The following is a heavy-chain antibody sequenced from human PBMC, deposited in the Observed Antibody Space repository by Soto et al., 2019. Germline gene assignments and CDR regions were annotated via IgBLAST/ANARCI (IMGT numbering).Heavy chain of an antibody. D-gene: IGHD2-15*01. CDR1: GGSISSCCYY. J-gene: IGHJ5*02. CDR2: IYYSGST. CDR3: ARVRVSCSGGSCSDWFDP. V-gene: IGHV4-31*03. Sequence: SETLSLTCTVSGGSISSCCYYWSWIRQHPGKGLEWIGYIYYSGSTYYNPSLKSRVTISVDTSKNQFSLKLSSVTAADTAVYYCARVRVSCSGGSCSDWFDPWGQGTLVTVSS.